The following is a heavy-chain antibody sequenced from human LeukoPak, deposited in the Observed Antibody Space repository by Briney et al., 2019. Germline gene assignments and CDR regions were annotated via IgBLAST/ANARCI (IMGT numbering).Heavy chain of an antibody. J-gene: IGHJ6*03. D-gene: IGHD2-2*01. CDR1: GYSFTSNG. V-gene: IGHV1-18*01. Sequence: GASVKVSCKASGYSFTSNGLSWVRQAPGQGREWMGWIGAYNGNTNYAQKLQGRVTMTTDTSTSTAYMELRSLRSDDTAVYYCARVRVDCSSTSCSTYYYYYMDVWGKGTTVTVSS. CDR2: IGAYNGNT. CDR3: ARVRVDCSSTSCSTYYYYYMDV.